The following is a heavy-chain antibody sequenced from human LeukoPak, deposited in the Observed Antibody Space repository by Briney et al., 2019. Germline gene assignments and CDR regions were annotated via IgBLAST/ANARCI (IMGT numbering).Heavy chain of an antibody. CDR3: ARDAKYYYGSRTYFFFEY. J-gene: IGHJ4*02. Sequence: SETLSLTCTVSGYSLSSGYYWSWIRQPAGKGLEWIGHSYTSGTTNYNPSLKSRVTMSIDTSKNQFSLKLSSVTAADTAIYYCARDAKYYYGSRTYFFFEYWGQGTLLTVSS. V-gene: IGHV4-4*07. D-gene: IGHD3-10*01. CDR2: SYTSGTT. CDR1: GYSLSSGYY.